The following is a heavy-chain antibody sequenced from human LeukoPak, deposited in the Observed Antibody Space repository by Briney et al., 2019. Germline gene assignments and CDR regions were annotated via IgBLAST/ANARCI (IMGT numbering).Heavy chain of an antibody. CDR2: ISYDGSNK. CDR1: GFTFSSYA. CDR3: AREVPAAAIYYYYYMDV. Sequence: GGSLRLSCAASGFTFSSYAMHWVRQAPGKGLEWVAVISYDGSNKYYADSVKGRFTISRDNSKNTLYLQMNSLRAEDTAVYYCAREVPAAAIYYYYYMDVWGKGTTVTVSS. D-gene: IGHD2-2*01. J-gene: IGHJ6*03. V-gene: IGHV3-30-3*01.